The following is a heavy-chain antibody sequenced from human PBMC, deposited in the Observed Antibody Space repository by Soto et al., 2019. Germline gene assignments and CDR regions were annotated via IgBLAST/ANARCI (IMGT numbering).Heavy chain of an antibody. CDR3: ARDRLYCINDSCYSVAQYYGMDV. CDR1: GGSISSSSYY. D-gene: IGHD2-2*01. J-gene: IGHJ6*02. V-gene: IGHV4-61*01. Sequence: PSDTLSLTCTVSGGSISSSSYYWSWIRQPPGKALEWIGYIYYSGNTNYNPSLKSRVTISVDRSKNQFSLKLSSVTAADTAIYYCARDRLYCINDSCYSVAQYYGMDVWGQGTTVTVSS. CDR2: IYYSGNT.